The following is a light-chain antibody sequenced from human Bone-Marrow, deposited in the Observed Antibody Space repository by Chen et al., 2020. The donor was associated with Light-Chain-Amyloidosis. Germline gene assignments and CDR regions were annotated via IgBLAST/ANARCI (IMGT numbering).Light chain of an antibody. J-gene: IGLJ1*01. CDR2: EVT. CDR3: SSYTITNTLV. V-gene: IGLV2-14*01. Sequence: QSALTQPASVSGSPAQSITLSGTGTSSDVGGDNHVSWYQQHPDKAPKLMIYEVTNRPSWVPDRFSGSKSDNTASLTISGLQTEDEADYFCSSYTITNTLVFGSGTRVTVL. CDR1: SSDVGGDNH.